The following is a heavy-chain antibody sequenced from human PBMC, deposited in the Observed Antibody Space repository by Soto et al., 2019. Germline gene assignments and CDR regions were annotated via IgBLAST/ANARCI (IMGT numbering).Heavy chain of an antibody. J-gene: IGHJ4*02. Sequence: VGSLRLSCAASGFDFTTPCRKWDILAPGKGLEWVARIKSKNDGGTLDYASPVKGRFTISRDDSKKTSYLQMNSLKTEDTAIYYCSTSGYGGFDYWGQGVLVTVS. D-gene: IGHD5-12*01. CDR1: GFDFTTPC. CDR3: STSGYGGFDY. CDR2: IKSKNDGGTL. V-gene: IGHV3-15*07.